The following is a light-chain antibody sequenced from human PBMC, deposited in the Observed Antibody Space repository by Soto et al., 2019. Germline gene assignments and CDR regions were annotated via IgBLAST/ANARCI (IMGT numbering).Light chain of an antibody. Sequence: QSALTQPASVSGSPGQSVTISCTGPSSDVSWYQHHPGKAPKLIISEITHRASGVSPRFSGSKSGNTASLSISGLQADAEADYYCSSYAPSDTLVVFGGGTKLTVL. CDR3: SSYAPSDTLVV. J-gene: IGLJ2*01. CDR1: SSD. CDR2: EIT. V-gene: IGLV2-14*01.